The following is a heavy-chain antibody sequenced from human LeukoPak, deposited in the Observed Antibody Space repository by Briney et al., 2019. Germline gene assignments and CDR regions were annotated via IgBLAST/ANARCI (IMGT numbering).Heavy chain of an antibody. J-gene: IGHJ4*02. CDR3: ASSIAAAGTSFDY. CDR1: GYSFTSYW. V-gene: IGHV5-51*01. Sequence: TGESLKISCKGSGYSFTSYWIGWVRQMPGKGLEWMGIIYPGDSDTRYSPSFQGQVTISADKSISTAYLRWSSLKASDTAMYYCASSIAAAGTSFDYWGQGTLVTVSS. D-gene: IGHD6-13*01. CDR2: IYPGDSDT.